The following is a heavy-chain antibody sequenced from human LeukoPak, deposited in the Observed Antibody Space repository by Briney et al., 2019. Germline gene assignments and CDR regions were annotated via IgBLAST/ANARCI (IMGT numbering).Heavy chain of an antibody. V-gene: IGHV4-59*01. CDR1: GGSISSYY. D-gene: IGHD2-8*01. Sequence: KPSETLSLTCTVSGGSISSYYWSWIRQPPGKGLEWIGYIYYSGSTNYNPSLKSRVSISVDTSKNQFSLKLSSVTAADTAVYYCARLYGNWFDPWGQGTLVTVSS. J-gene: IGHJ5*02. CDR2: IYYSGST. CDR3: ARLYGNWFDP.